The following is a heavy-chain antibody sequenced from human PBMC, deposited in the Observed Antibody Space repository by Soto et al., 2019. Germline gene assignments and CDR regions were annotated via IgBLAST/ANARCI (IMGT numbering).Heavy chain of an antibody. J-gene: IGHJ4*02. D-gene: IGHD2-21*02. Sequence: SETLSLTCAVSGGSISSGGYSWSWIRHPPGKGLEWIGYIYHSGSTYYNPSLKSRVTISVDRSKNQFSLKLSSVTAADTAVYYCAREGHDYYFDSWGQETLVTVSS. CDR3: AREGHDYYFDS. CDR1: GGSISSGGYS. V-gene: IGHV4-30-2*01. CDR2: IYHSGST.